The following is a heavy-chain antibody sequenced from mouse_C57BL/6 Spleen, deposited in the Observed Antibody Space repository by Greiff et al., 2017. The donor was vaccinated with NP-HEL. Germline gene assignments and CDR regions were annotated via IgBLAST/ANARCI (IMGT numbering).Heavy chain of an antibody. J-gene: IGHJ3*01. CDR3: AREGGDYDRGFAY. Sequence: QVQLQQSGAELARPGASVKLSCKASGYTFTSYGISWVKQRTGQGLEWIGEIYPRSGNTYYNEKFKGKATLTADKSSSTAYMELRSLTSEDSAVYFCAREGGDYDRGFAYRGQGTLVTVST. V-gene: IGHV1-81*01. CDR1: GYTFTSYG. D-gene: IGHD2-4*01. CDR2: IYPRSGNT.